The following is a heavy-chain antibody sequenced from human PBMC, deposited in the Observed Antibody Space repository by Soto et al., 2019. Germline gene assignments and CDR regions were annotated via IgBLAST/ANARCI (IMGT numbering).Heavy chain of an antibody. Sequence: QMQLQESGPGLVKPSETLSLTCAVSSASIISEQRWSWVRQPPGKGLEWIGEIHHSGSTNNNPSLRGRVTMLVDKSNNQFSLNLNSVTAADTAVYYCARSVGWYAIDQWGQGTLVIVSS. CDR3: ARSVGWYAIDQ. CDR1: SASIISEQR. J-gene: IGHJ4*02. CDR2: IHHSGST. D-gene: IGHD6-19*01. V-gene: IGHV4-4*02.